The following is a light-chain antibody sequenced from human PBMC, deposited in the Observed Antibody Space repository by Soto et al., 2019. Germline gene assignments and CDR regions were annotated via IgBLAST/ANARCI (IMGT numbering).Light chain of an antibody. CDR3: HQNYNVPPLT. J-gene: IGKJ1*01. CDR1: QSISNY. V-gene: IGKV1-39*01. Sequence: DFLMTQYPSSVSASVGDRVAITCRASQSISNYLGWYQLKPRKPPKLLIYAASSLQSGVPSRFSGSGSGKDFTLAISSLQAEDFATYYCHQNYNVPPLTFGQGTNVDIK. CDR2: AAS.